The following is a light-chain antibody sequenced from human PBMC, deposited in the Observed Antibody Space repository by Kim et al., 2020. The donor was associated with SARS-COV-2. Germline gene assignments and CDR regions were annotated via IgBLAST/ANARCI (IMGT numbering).Light chain of an antibody. CDR3: QQYNNWPLT. CDR2: GAS. Sequence: EKVMTQSPATLSVSPGERATLSCRASQSVGSNLAWYQQKPGQAPRLLIYGASTRATGIPARFSGSGSGTEFTLTISSLQSEDFALYYCQQYNNWPLTFGGGTKVEIK. CDR1: QSVGSN. V-gene: IGKV3D-15*01. J-gene: IGKJ4*01.